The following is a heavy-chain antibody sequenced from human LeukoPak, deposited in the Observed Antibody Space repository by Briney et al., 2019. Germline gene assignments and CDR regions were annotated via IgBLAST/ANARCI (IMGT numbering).Heavy chain of an antibody. D-gene: IGHD2-2*01. J-gene: IGHJ4*02. CDR1: GGSFSGYY. CDR3: ARGMPYYFDY. V-gene: IGHV4-34*01. Sequence: PSETLSLTCAVYGGSFSGYYWSWIRQPPGKGLEWIGEINHSGSTNYNPSLKSRVTISIDTSKNQFSLRLNSVTAADRAVYYCARGMPYYFDYWGQGTLLTVPS. CDR2: INHSGST.